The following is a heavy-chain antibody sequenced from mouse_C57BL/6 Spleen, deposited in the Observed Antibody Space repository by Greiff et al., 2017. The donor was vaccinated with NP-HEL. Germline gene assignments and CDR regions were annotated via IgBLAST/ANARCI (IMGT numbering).Heavy chain of an antibody. CDR2: ISSGSSTI. V-gene: IGHV5-17*01. CDR3: ARYGYDGIFAY. D-gene: IGHD2-2*01. CDR1: GFTFSDYG. Sequence: EVQVVESGGGLVKPGGSLKLSCAASGFTFSDYGMHWVRQAPEKGLEWVAYISSGSSTIYYADTVKGRFTISRDNAKNTLFLQMTSLRSEDTAMYYCARYGYDGIFAYWGQGTLVTVSA. J-gene: IGHJ3*01.